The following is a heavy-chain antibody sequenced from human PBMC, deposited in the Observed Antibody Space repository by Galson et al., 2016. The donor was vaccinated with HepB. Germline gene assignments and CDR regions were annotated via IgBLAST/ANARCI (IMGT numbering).Heavy chain of an antibody. J-gene: IGHJ6*02. V-gene: IGHV3-53*01. CDR1: GFTVSYNY. CDR3: ASDYEVVINYGMDV. CDR2: MYSGGNT. Sequence: SLRLSCAASGFTVSYNYVSWVRQAPGRGLEWVAVMYSGGNTAYADSGKGRFTISRDNAKNSLYLQVNSLRAEDTAVYYCASDYEVVINYGMDVWGQGTTVTVSS. D-gene: IGHD4-23*01.